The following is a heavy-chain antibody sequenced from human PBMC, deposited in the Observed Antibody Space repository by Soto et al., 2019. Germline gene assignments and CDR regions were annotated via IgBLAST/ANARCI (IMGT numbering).Heavy chain of an antibody. Sequence: SETLSLTCTVSGGSISSGDYYWSWIRQPPGKGLEWIGYIYYSGSTYYNPSLKSRLTISVDTSKNQFSLKLSSVTAADTAVYYCASTIFGVGDYYYGMDVWGQGTTVTVSS. D-gene: IGHD3-3*01. J-gene: IGHJ6*02. CDR2: IYYSGST. CDR3: ASTIFGVGDYYYGMDV. CDR1: GGSISSGDYY. V-gene: IGHV4-30-4*01.